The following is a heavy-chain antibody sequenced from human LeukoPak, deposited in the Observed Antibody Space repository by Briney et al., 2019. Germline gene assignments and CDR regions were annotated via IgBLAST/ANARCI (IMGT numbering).Heavy chain of an antibody. D-gene: IGHD1-26*01. Sequence: SETLSLTWTVSGGSISSGGYYWSRIRQHPGKGLDWIGYIDYSGSTYYSPSLKRRVTISVDTSKNQFSLKLSSVTAADTAVYYCARTGSYRVLDYWGQGTLVTVSS. V-gene: IGHV4-31*02. CDR3: ARTGSYRVLDY. CDR2: IDYSGST. CDR1: GGSISSGGYY. J-gene: IGHJ4*02.